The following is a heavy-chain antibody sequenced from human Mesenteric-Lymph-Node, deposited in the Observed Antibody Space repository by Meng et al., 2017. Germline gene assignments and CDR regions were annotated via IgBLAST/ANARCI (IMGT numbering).Heavy chain of an antibody. V-gene: IGHV3-33*01. CDR2: IWYDGSNK. D-gene: IGHD3-16*02. CDR3: ARDNYDYVWGSYRCYYFDY. J-gene: IGHJ4*02. Sequence: GESLKISCAASGFTFSSYGMHWVRQAPGKGLEWVAVIWYDGSNKYYADSVKGRFTISRDNSKNTLYLQMNSLRAEDTAVYYCARDNYDYVWGSYRCYYFDYWGQGTPVTVSS. CDR1: GFTFSSYG.